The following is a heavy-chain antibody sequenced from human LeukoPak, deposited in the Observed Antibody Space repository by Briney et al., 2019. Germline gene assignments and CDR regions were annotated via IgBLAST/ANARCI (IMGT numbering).Heavy chain of an antibody. D-gene: IGHD1-26*01. V-gene: IGHV3-74*01. CDR1: GFSFSGHW. CDR3: ARDRRIVGATDAFDI. Sequence: GGSLRLSCTASGFSFSGHWMHWARQLPGKGLVWVSRISPTGSTTSYADSVKGRFTVSRDNAKNTLYLQVNNLRAEDTAVYYCARDRRIVGATDAFDIWGQGTMVTVSS. CDR2: ISPTGSTT. J-gene: IGHJ3*02.